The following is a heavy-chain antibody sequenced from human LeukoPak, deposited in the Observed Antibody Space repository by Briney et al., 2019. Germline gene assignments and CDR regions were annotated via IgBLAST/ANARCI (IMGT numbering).Heavy chain of an antibody. J-gene: IGHJ4*02. CDR2: ISSSGSII. D-gene: IGHD5-24*01. Sequence: GGSLRLSCAASGFTFSSYEMNWVRQAPGKGLEWVSYISSSGSIIYYADSVKGRFTISRDNAKNSLYLQMNSLRAEDTAVYYCARNAYNYGGFDYWGLGTLVTVSS. CDR1: GFTFSSYE. CDR3: ARNAYNYGGFDY. V-gene: IGHV3-48*03.